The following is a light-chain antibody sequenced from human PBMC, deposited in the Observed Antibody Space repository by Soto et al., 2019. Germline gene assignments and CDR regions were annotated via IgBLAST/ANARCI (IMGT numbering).Light chain of an antibody. V-gene: IGLV1-47*03. Sequence: QSVLTQPPSASGTPGQRVTISCSGSSSNIGRNYVYWYQQLPGTAPKLLIYRNNQRPSGVPDRFSGSKSGTSASLGIGGLWSEDDADYYCTAGVGSLSVSVFGRGTKHTV. CDR3: TAGVGSLSVSV. J-gene: IGLJ3*02. CDR2: RNN. CDR1: SSNIGRNY.